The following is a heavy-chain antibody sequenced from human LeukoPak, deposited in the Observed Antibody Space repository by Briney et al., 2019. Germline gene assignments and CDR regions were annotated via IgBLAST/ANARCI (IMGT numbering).Heavy chain of an antibody. Sequence: AASVKVSCKASGYTFTGYYMHWVRQAPGQGPEWMGWINPNSGGTNYIQKFQGRVTMTRDTSISTAYMELSRLRSDDTAVYYCARSTTPNENEYFEHWGQGTLVTVSS. CDR1: GYTFTGYY. CDR2: INPNSGGT. D-gene: IGHD2/OR15-2a*01. CDR3: ARSTTPNENEYFEH. J-gene: IGHJ1*01. V-gene: IGHV1-2*02.